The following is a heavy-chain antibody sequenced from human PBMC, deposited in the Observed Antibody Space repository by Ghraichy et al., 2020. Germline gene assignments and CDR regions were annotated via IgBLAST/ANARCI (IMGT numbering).Heavy chain of an antibody. J-gene: IGHJ6*02. CDR1: GYTFTSYG. Sequence: ASVKVSCKASGYTFTSYGISWVRQAPGQGLEWMGWISAYNGNTNYAQKLQGRVTMTTDTSTSTAYMELRSLRSDDTAVYYCARGTNYYDSKFHMDVWGQGTTVTVSS. CDR3: ARGTNYYDSKFHMDV. V-gene: IGHV1-18*01. D-gene: IGHD3-22*01. CDR2: ISAYNGNT.